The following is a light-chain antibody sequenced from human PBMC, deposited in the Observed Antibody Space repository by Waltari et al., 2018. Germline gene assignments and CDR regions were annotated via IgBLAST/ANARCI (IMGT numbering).Light chain of an antibody. CDR3: QQYNSFWT. J-gene: IGKJ1*01. CDR1: QSINNW. Sequence: DIQMTQSPSTLSASVGDKVTITSRASQSINNWLAWFQQKPEKAPKLLIYDASSLESGVPSRFSGSGSGTEFTLTISSLQPDDFATYYCQQYNSFWTFGQGTKVEIK. CDR2: DAS. V-gene: IGKV1-5*01.